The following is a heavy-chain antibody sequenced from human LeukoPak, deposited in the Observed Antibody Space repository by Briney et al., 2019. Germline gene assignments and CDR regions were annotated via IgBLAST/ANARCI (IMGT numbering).Heavy chain of an antibody. V-gene: IGHV3-30-3*01. D-gene: IGHD3-22*01. Sequence: GGSLRLSCAASGFTFSSYAMHWVRQAPGKGLEWVAVISYDGSNKYYADSVKGRFTISRDNSKNTLYLQMNSLRAEDTAVYYCARDYRGSVDSSGLSGAPTFDYWGQGTLVTVSS. CDR3: ARDYRGSVDSSGLSGAPTFDY. CDR2: ISYDGSNK. CDR1: GFTFSSYA. J-gene: IGHJ4*02.